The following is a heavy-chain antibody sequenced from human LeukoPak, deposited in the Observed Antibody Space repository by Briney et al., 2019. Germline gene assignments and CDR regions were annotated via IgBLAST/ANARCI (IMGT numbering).Heavy chain of an antibody. D-gene: IGHD3-3*01. CDR2: IYSSGST. CDR1: GGSISSYY. V-gene: IGHV4-59*08. J-gene: IGHJ6*02. Sequence: PSETLSLNCTVPGGSISSYYWSWIRQPPGKGLEWIGYIYSSGSTNYNPSLKSRVTISLDTSKSQFSLKLSSVTAADTAVYYCARLRGFGVITAYYYAMDVWGQGTTVTVSS. CDR3: ARLRGFGVITAYYYAMDV.